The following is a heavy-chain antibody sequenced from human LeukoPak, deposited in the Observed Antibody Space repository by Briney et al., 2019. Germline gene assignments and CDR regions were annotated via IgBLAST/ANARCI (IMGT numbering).Heavy chain of an antibody. CDR2: TNHSGST. J-gene: IGHJ6*03. CDR1: GGSFSGYY. V-gene: IGHV4-34*01. Sequence: PSETLSLTCAVYGGSFSGYYWSWIRQPPGKGLEWIGETNHSGSTNYNPSLKSRVTISVDTSKNQFSLKLSSVTAADTAVYYCARGHYVVVPAGDLYYYYYMDVWGKGTTVTVSS. CDR3: ARGHYVVVPAGDLYYYYYMDV. D-gene: IGHD2-2*01.